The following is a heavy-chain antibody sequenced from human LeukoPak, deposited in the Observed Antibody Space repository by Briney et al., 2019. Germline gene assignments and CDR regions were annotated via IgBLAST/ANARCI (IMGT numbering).Heavy chain of an antibody. V-gene: IGHV1-24*01. CDR3: ATHGEARVYYFDY. CDR1: GYTLTELS. D-gene: IGHD3-3*01. J-gene: IGHJ4*02. CDR2: FDPEDGET. Sequence: GASVKVSCKVSGYTLTELSMHWVRQAPGKGLEWMGGFDPEDGETIYAQKFRGRVTMTEDTSTDTAYMELSSLRSEDTAVYYCATHGEARVYYFDYWGQGTLVTVSS.